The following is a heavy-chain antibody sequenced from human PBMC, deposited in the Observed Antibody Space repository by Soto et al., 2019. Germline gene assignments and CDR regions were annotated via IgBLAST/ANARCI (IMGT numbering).Heavy chain of an antibody. CDR3: AKVKSGYDILTGYYAHYYYYMDV. V-gene: IGHV3-23*01. Sequence: GGSLRLSCAASGFTFSSYAMSWVRQAPGKGLEWVSAISGSGGSTYYADSVKGRFTISRDNSKNTLYLQMNSLRAEETAVYYCAKVKSGYDILTGYYAHYYYYMDVWGKGTTVTVSS. J-gene: IGHJ6*03. CDR2: ISGSGGST. CDR1: GFTFSSYA. D-gene: IGHD3-9*01.